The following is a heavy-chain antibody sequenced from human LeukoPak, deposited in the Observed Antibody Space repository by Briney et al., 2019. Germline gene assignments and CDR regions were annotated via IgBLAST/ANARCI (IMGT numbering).Heavy chain of an antibody. J-gene: IGHJ4*02. CDR2: IYYSGST. D-gene: IGHD2-2*01. CDR3: ARQYCSSTSCYGNDY. V-gene: IGHV4-39*01. Sequence: SETLSLTCTVSGGSISSSSYYWGWIRQPPGKGLEWIGSIYYSGSTYYNPSLKSRVTISVDTSKNQFSLKLSSVTAADPAVYYCARQYCSSTSCYGNDYWGQGTLVTVSS. CDR1: GGSISSSSYY.